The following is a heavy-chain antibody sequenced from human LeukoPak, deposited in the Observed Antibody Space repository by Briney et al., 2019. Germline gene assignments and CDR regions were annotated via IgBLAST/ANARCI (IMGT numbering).Heavy chain of an antibody. V-gene: IGHV3-74*01. J-gene: IGHJ4*02. CDR2: INSDGSSI. CDR1: GFTFSSYW. CDR3: AKDRGYSYGFDY. Sequence: GGSLRLSCAASGFTFSSYWMHWVRQAPGKGLVWVSRINSDGSSIYYADSVKGRFTISRDNSKNTLYLQMNSLRAEDTAVYYCAKDRGYSYGFDYWGQGTLVTVSS. D-gene: IGHD5-18*01.